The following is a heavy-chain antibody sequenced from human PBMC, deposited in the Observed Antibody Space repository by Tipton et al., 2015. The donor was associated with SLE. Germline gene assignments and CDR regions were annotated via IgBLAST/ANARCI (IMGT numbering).Heavy chain of an antibody. V-gene: IGHV4-61*02. CDR3: AREGSSCLFQH. J-gene: IGHJ1*01. CDR1: GGSISSGSYY. CDR2: IYTSGST. Sequence: TLSLTCTVSGGSISSGSYYWSWSRQPAAKGLEWIGRIYTSGSTNYNPSLKSRVTISVDTSKNQFSLKLSSVTAADTAVYYCAREGSSCLFQHWGQGTLVTVSS. D-gene: IGHD6-13*01.